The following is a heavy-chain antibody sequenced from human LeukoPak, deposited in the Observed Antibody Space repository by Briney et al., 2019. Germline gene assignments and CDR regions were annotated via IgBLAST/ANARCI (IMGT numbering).Heavy chain of an antibody. CDR3: ARSTGVLDY. D-gene: IGHD2-8*02. J-gene: IGHJ4*02. Sequence: SQTLSLTCAMSGDSVSSNSAAWNWIRQSPSIGLEWRGRRYYRSKWYSSYAVSVKSRITINPDTSKNQFSLQLNSVTPEDTAVYYCARSTGVLDYWGQGTLVTVSS. CDR1: GDSVSSNSAA. CDR2: RYYRSKWYS. V-gene: IGHV6-1*01.